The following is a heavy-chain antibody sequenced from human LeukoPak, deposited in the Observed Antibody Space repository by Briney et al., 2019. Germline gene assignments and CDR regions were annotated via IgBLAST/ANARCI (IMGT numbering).Heavy chain of an antibody. D-gene: IGHD3-3*01. CDR2: INPSGGST. CDR3: ARDFSNFGDF. J-gene: IGHJ4*02. V-gene: IGHV1-46*01. CDR1: GYTFTSYY. Sequence: GASVKVSCKASGYTFTSYYMHWVRQAPGQGLELMGIINPSGGSTSYAQKFQGRITMTTDTSASTVYMELKNLTSDDTAVYFCARDFSNFGDFWGQGTLITVSA.